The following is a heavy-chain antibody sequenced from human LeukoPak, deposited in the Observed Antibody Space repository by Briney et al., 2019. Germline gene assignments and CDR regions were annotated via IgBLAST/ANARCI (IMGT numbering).Heavy chain of an antibody. J-gene: IGHJ5*02. D-gene: IGHD2-15*01. CDR1: GFTVGIYW. V-gene: IGHV3-7*03. Sequence: GGSLRLSCAASGFTVGIYWMSWVRQAPGKGLEWVANIDRDGTTKFYLDSLEGRFTISRDNAKNSLYLQGNSLRVEDTAVYYCARDGGYCEGITCPGDLWVQGALVAVSS. CDR2: IDRDGTTK. CDR3: ARDGGYCEGITCPGDL.